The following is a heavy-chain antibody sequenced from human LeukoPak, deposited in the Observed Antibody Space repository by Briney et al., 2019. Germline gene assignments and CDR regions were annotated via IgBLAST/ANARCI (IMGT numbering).Heavy chain of an antibody. D-gene: IGHD6-13*01. CDR2: IYSGGST. J-gene: IGHJ6*03. V-gene: IGHV3-66*01. CDR3: AKDRNGQLVRPAPAYMDV. Sequence: GGSLRLSCAASGFTVSSNYMSWVRQAPGKGLEWVSVIYSGGSTYYADSVKGRFTISRDNSKNALYLQMNSLRAEDTAVYYCAKDRNGQLVRPAPAYMDVWGKGTTVTISS. CDR1: GFTVSSNY.